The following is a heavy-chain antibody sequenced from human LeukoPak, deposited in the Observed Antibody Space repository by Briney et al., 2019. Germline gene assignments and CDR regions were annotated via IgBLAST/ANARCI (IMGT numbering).Heavy chain of an antibody. J-gene: IGHJ3*02. V-gene: IGHV3-48*04. Sequence: PGGSLRLSCAASGFTFSSYSMNWVRQAPGKGLEWVSYISSSGTIYYADSVKGRFTFSRDNAKNSLYLQMNSLRVEDTAVYYCARDLYSSRWYEGAFDIWGQGTMVTVSS. CDR2: ISSSGTI. CDR1: GFTFSSYS. CDR3: ARDLYSSRWYEGAFDI. D-gene: IGHD6-13*01.